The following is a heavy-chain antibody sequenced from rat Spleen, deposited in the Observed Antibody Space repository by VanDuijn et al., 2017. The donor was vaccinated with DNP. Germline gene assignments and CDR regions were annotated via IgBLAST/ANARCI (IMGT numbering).Heavy chain of an antibody. D-gene: IGHD1-11*01. J-gene: IGHJ2*01. CDR2: INTDGGNT. Sequence: EVQLVESGGGLVQPGRSLKLSCAASGFTFSDYYMAWVRQAPTKGLEWMASINTDGGNTYYPDSVKGRFTISRDNAENTVYLQLNSLRSEDTATYYCAKGGDYGAFDYWGQGVMVTVSS. CDR3: AKGGDYGAFDY. CDR1: GFTFSDYY. V-gene: IGHV5-25*01.